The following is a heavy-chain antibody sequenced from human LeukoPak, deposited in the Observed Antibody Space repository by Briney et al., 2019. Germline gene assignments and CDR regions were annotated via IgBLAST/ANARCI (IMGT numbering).Heavy chain of an antibody. CDR3: AKSASDNSGPSDY. D-gene: IGHD3-22*01. V-gene: IGHV3-30*02. CDR2: ARTDGSKQ. J-gene: IGHJ4*02. Sequence: GGSLRLSCAASRLTFSSYGMHWVRQAPGKGLEWVAFARTDGSKQCFAESVKGRFTISRDNSKNTLYLEMNSLRAEDTAIYYCAKSASDNSGPSDYWGQGTLVTVSS. CDR1: RLTFSSYG.